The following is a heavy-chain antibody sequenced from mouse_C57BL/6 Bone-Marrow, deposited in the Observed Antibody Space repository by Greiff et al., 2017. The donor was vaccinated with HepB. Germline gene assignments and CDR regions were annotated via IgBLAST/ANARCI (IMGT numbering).Heavy chain of an antibody. CDR2: IYPRSGNT. Sequence: VKLMESGAELARPGASVKLSCKASGYTFTSYGISWVKQRTGQGLEWIGEIYPRSGNTYYNEKFKGKATLTADKSSSTVYMERRSLTSEDAAVYYCARRPHYYGNSESDYWGQGTTLTVSS. CDR1: GYTFTSYG. J-gene: IGHJ2*01. CDR3: ARRPHYYGNSESDY. V-gene: IGHV1-81*01. D-gene: IGHD1-1*01.